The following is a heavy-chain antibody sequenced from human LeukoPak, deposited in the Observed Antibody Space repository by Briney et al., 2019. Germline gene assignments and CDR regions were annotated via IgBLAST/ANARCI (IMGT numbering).Heavy chain of an antibody. CDR2: IYLGDSDV. CDR1: GNSFTNSW. Sequence: GESLKISCKGSGNSFTNSWIGWVRQMPGKGLEWMGIIYLGDSDVRYSPSFQGQVTISADKSISSAYLQWSSLKDSDTAMYYCARHGGNYSHSIDSWGQGTLVTVSS. CDR3: ARHGGNYSHSIDS. J-gene: IGHJ4*02. D-gene: IGHD3-16*01. V-gene: IGHV5-51*01.